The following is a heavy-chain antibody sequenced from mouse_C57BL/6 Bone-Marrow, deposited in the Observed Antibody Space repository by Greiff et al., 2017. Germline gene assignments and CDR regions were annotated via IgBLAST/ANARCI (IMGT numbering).Heavy chain of an antibody. J-gene: IGHJ2*01. V-gene: IGHV1-52*01. CDR2: IDPSDSET. D-gene: IGHD1-1*01. CDR3: ARSFTVVAPFDY. Sequence: VQLQQPGAELVRPGSSVKLSCKASGYTFTSYWMHWVKQRPIQGLEWIGNIDPSDSETHYNQKFKDKATLTVEKSSSTAYMQLSSLTSEDSAVYYCARSFTVVAPFDYWGQGTTLTVSS. CDR1: GYTFTSYW.